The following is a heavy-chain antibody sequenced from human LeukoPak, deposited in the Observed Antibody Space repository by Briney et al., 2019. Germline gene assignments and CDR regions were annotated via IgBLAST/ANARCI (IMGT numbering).Heavy chain of an antibody. V-gene: IGHV3-48*01. J-gene: IGHJ4*02. CDR1: GFTFSSYS. Sequence: GGSLRLSCAASGFTFSSYSMNLVRQAPGKGLEWVSYISSSSSTIYYADSVKGRFTISRDNAKNSLYLQMNSLRAEDTAVYYCARAFGIAVAGQPPPYWGQGTLVTVSS. CDR2: ISSSSSTI. D-gene: IGHD6-19*01. CDR3: ARAFGIAVAGQPPPY.